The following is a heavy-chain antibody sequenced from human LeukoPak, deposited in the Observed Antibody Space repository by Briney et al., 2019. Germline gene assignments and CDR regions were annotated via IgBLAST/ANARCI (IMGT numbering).Heavy chain of an antibody. V-gene: IGHV1-2*02. J-gene: IGHJ6*03. CDR2: INPNSGVT. D-gene: IGHD3-10*01. CDR1: GYTFTDYY. Sequence: ASVKVSCKASGYTFTDYYMHWVRQAPGQGLEWMGWINPNSGVTNYAQKFQGRVTMTRDTSINTAYMELSRLRSDDTAVYYCARELYRGGSASYYYYYMDVWGKGTTVTVSS. CDR3: ARELYRGGSASYYYYYMDV.